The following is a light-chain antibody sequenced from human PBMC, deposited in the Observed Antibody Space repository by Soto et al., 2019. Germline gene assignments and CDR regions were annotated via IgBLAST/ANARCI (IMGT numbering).Light chain of an antibody. CDR2: GPS. Sequence: DIVMTQSPATLSVSQGERATLSCRASQSVSINLAWYQQKPGQAPRLLIYGPSTRATGVPARFSGSGSGTEFTLTISSLHSEDFAVYYCQQYNNWPPTFGQGTRLEIK. CDR3: QQYNNWPPT. V-gene: IGKV3-15*01. J-gene: IGKJ5*01. CDR1: QSVSIN.